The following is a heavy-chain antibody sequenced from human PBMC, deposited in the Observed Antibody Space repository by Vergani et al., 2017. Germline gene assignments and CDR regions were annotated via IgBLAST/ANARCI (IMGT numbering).Heavy chain of an antibody. CDR1: GGSISSYY. CDR3: ASFPTYYDFWSS. CDR2: IYYSGST. D-gene: IGHD3-3*01. J-gene: IGHJ5*02. V-gene: IGHV4-59*01. Sequence: QVQLQESGPGLVKPSETLSLTCTVSGGSISSYYWSWIRQPPGKGLEWIGDIYYSGSTNYNPSLKSGVTISVDTSKKQFSLKLISVTAADTAVYYCASFPTYYDFWSSWGRATLVTVSS.